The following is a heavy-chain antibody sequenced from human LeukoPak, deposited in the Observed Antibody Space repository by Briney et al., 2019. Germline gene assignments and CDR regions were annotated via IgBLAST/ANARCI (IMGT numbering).Heavy chain of an antibody. D-gene: IGHD3-9*01. J-gene: IGHJ6*02. CDR3: AKETGILTGWNYYYYGMDV. V-gene: IGHV3-23*01. CDR2: ISGSGGST. CDR1: GFTFSSYA. Sequence: PGGTLRLSCAASGFTFSSYAMSWVRQAPGKGLEWVSAISGSGGSTYYADSVKGRFTISRDNSKNTLYLQMNSLRAEDTAVYYCAKETGILTGWNYYYYGMDVWGQGTTVTVSS.